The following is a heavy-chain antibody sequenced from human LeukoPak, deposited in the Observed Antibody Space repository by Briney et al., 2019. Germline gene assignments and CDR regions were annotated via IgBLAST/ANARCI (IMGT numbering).Heavy chain of an antibody. Sequence: GGSLRLSCAASGFTFDDYAMHWVRQAPGKGLEWVSLISWDGGSTYYADSVKGRFTISRDNSKNSLYLHMNSLRAEDTALYYCAKDKRSKGALVYYYYMDVWGKGTTVTVSS. D-gene: IGHD4-11*01. CDR1: GFTFDDYA. V-gene: IGHV3-43D*03. J-gene: IGHJ6*03. CDR3: AKDKRSKGALVYYYYMDV. CDR2: ISWDGGST.